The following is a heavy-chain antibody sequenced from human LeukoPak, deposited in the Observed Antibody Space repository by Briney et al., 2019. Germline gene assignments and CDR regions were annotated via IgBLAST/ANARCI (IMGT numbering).Heavy chain of an antibody. CDR2: ISAYNGNT. J-gene: IGHJ4*02. Sequence: GASVKVSCKPSVYTFTRYGIRWVRQAPGQGLEWMGWISAYNGNTNYAQKLQGRVTMTTDTSTSTAYMELRSLRSDDTAVYYCARVVVSIMITFGGVIPTGYFDYWGQGTLVTVSS. D-gene: IGHD3-16*02. CDR1: VYTFTRYG. CDR3: ARVVVSIMITFGGVIPTGYFDY. V-gene: IGHV1-18*01.